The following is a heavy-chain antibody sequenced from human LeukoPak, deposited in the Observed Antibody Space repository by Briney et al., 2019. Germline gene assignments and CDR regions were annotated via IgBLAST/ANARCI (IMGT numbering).Heavy chain of an antibody. Sequence: SETLSLTCAVSGASVTSHHWAWIRQPAGKGLEWVGRVHFSGSTNYNPSLRSRVAVSLDRSKNELSLTLRSVSAADTAVYYCTRDESSRDGSGGYHFWGQGVLVTVSS. CDR1: GASVTSHH. J-gene: IGHJ4*02. V-gene: IGHV4-4*07. D-gene: IGHD3-22*01. CDR3: TRDESSRDGSGGYHF. CDR2: VHFSGST.